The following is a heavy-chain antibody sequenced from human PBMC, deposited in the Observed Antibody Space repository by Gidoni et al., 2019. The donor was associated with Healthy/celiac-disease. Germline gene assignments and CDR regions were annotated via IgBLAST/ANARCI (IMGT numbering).Heavy chain of an antibody. V-gene: IGHV3-11*01. D-gene: IGHD3-10*01. CDR2: ISSSGSTI. CDR3: ARGIYYGSGSYFEYYYYGMDV. CDR1: GFTFSDYY. J-gene: IGHJ6*02. Sequence: QVQLVESGGGLVKPGGSLRLSCAASGFTFSDYYMSWIRQAPGKGLEWVSYISSSGSTIYYADSVKGRFTISRDNAKNSLYLQMNSLRAEDTAVYYCARGIYYGSGSYFEYYYYGMDVWGQGTTVTVSS.